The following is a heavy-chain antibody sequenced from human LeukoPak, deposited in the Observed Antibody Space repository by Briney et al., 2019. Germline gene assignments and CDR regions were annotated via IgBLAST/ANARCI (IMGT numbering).Heavy chain of an antibody. J-gene: IGHJ5*02. CDR3: ASSYDFWSGSWFDP. CDR1: GGSISSSNW. V-gene: IGHV4-4*02. D-gene: IGHD3-3*01. Sequence: SETLSLTCAVSGGSISSSNWWSWVRQPPGKGLEWIGEIYHSGSTNYNPSLKSRVTISVDKSENQFSLKLSSVTAADTAVYYCASSYDFWSGSWFDPWGQGTLVTVSS. CDR2: IYHSGST.